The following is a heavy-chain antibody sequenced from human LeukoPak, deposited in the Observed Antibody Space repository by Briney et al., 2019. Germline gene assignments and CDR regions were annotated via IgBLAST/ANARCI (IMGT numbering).Heavy chain of an antibody. CDR2: IYSSGNT. D-gene: IGHD1-26*01. J-gene: IGHJ5*02. Sequence: PSETLSLTCAVYGGSFSGHYWSWIRQPAGKGLEWVGRIYSSGNTNYNPSLKSRVTISLDTSKNQFSLKLSSVTAADTAVYYCAGEVGGSWFDPWGLGTLVTVSS. CDR3: AGEVGGSWFDP. CDR1: GGSFSGHY. V-gene: IGHV4-4*07.